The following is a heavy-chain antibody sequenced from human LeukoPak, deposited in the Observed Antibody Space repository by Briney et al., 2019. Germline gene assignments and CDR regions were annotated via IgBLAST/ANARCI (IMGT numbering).Heavy chain of an antibody. CDR3: ARLYSSSWPNWFDP. V-gene: IGHV4-59*08. D-gene: IGHD6-13*01. Sequence: SETLSLTCTVSGGSISSYYWSWIRQPPGKGLEWIGYIYYSGSTNYNPSLKSRVTISVDTSKNQFSLKLSSVTAADTAVYYCARLYSSSWPNWFDPWGQGTLVTVSS. CDR2: IYYSGST. J-gene: IGHJ5*02. CDR1: GGSISSYY.